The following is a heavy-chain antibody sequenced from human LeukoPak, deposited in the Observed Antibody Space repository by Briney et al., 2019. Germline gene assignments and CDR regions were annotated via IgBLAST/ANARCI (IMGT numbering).Heavy chain of an antibody. V-gene: IGHV3-30*18. CDR3: AKDRRFVSYCSSTSCYVTHFDY. Sequence: PGRSLTLSCAASGFTFGSYDMHWVRQAPGKGLEWVAVISYDGGNKYYADSVKGRFTISRDNSKNTLYLQMNSLRAEDTAVYYCAKDRRFVSYCSSTSCYVTHFDYWGQGTLVTVSS. CDR1: GFTFGSYD. J-gene: IGHJ4*02. D-gene: IGHD2-2*01. CDR2: ISYDGGNK.